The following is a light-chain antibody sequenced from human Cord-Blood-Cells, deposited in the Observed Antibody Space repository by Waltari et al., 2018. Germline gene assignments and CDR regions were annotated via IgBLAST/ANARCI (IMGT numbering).Light chain of an antibody. Sequence: SYVLTQPPSVSVAPGKTARITCGGNNIGSKSVHWYQQKPGQAPVLVIYYDSDRPSGIPERFSGSNCWNTAALTISRVEAGDEADYYCQVWDSSSDHWVFGGGTKLTVL. CDR2: YDS. J-gene: IGLJ3*02. V-gene: IGLV3-21*04. CDR3: QVWDSSSDHWV. CDR1: NIGSKS.